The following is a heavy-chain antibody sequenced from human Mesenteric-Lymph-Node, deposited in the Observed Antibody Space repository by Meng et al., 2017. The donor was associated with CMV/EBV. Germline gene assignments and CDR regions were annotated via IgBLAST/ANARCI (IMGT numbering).Heavy chain of an antibody. CDR2: ISSGGNAA. Sequence: GGSLRLSCAASGFTFSAYEMTWVRQAPGKGLEFISFISSGGNAAYYAASVKGRFTISRDNAKNSLFLQMDNLRAEDTALYYCVREDPLPPQYFDLWGQGTLVTVSS. V-gene: IGHV3-48*03. J-gene: IGHJ4*02. D-gene: IGHD2-2*01. CDR1: GFTFSAYE. CDR3: VREDPLPPQYFDL.